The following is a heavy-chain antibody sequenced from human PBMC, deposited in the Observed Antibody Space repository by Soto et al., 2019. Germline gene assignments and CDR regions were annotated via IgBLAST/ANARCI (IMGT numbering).Heavy chain of an antibody. D-gene: IGHD3-22*01. V-gene: IGHV3-7*01. CDR3: AREKIVVITTETAFDI. J-gene: IGHJ3*02. CDR1: GFTCSSYW. Sequence: GGSLRLSCAASGFTCSSYWMSWVRQSPGKGLEWVANIKQDGSEKYYVDSVKGRFTISRDNAKNSLYLQMNSLRAEDTAVYYCAREKIVVITTETAFDIWGQGTMVTVS. CDR2: IKQDGSEK.